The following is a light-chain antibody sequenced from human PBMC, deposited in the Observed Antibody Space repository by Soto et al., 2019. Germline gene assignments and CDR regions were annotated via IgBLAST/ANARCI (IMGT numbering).Light chain of an antibody. CDR1: QGISSY. Sequence: DIQLTQSPSFLSASAGDRVTITCRASQGISSYLAWYQQKPGKAPKLLIYAASTLQSGVPSRFSGSGSGTEFTLTISSLQPEDFATYYCQQLNSYPPGTFGPGTKVDIK. J-gene: IGKJ3*01. CDR2: AAS. CDR3: QQLNSYPPGT. V-gene: IGKV1-9*01.